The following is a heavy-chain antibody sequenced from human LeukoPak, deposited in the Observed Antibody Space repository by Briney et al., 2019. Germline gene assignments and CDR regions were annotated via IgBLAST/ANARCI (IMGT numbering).Heavy chain of an antibody. D-gene: IGHD6-19*01. Sequence: KPGGSLRLSCAASGFTFGSYGMTWVRQAPGKGLEWVSSISSSSSCIYYADSVKGRFTISRDNAKNSLYLQMNSLRAEDTAVYYCAREMEQWLVSSVYYMDVWGKGTTVTVSS. V-gene: IGHV3-21*01. J-gene: IGHJ6*03. CDR1: GFTFGSYG. CDR2: ISSSSSCI. CDR3: AREMEQWLVSSVYYMDV.